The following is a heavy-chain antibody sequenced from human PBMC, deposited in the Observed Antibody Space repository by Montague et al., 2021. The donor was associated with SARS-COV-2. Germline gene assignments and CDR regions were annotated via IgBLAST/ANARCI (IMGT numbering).Heavy chain of an antibody. CDR1: GFTFRSYE. CDR2: ISSSGSTI. D-gene: IGHD5-12*01. V-gene: IGHV3-48*03. CDR3: ARLGVDIVTTAIDY. J-gene: IGHJ4*02. Sequence: SLRLPCAASGFTFRSYEMNWVRQAPGKGQEWVSYISSSGSTIYYADSVKGRFTISRDNAKNSLYLQMNSLRAEDTAVYYCARLGVDIVTTAIDYWGQGNLVTVSS.